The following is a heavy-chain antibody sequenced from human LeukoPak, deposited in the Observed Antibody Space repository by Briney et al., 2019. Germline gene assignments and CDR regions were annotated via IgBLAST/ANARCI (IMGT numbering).Heavy chain of an antibody. V-gene: IGHV4-31*03. Sequence: PSETLSLTCTVSGGSISSGGYYWSWIRQHPGKGLEWIGYIYYSGSTYYNPSLKSRVTISVDTSKNQFSLKLSSVTAADTAVYYCARDNYGSGTPGTSYWCQVILVTVSS. CDR3: ARDNYGSGTPGTSY. CDR1: GGSISSGGYY. D-gene: IGHD3-10*01. CDR2: IYYSGST. J-gene: IGHJ4*02.